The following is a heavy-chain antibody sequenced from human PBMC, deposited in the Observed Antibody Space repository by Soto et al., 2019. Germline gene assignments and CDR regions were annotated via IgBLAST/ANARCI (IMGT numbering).Heavy chain of an antibody. CDR2: IDHTGGT. Sequence: SETLSLTCAVYGGSFSGYYWNWIRQPPVKGLEWVGEIDHTGGTNYNPSLKSRANISVDTIKNQFTLKLSSVNAAETAVYYCARLWWQQPYVCDYWGQGTLVTVSS. CDR3: ARLWWQQPYVCDY. D-gene: IGHD2-15*01. V-gene: IGHV4-34*01. J-gene: IGHJ4*02. CDR1: GGSFSGYY.